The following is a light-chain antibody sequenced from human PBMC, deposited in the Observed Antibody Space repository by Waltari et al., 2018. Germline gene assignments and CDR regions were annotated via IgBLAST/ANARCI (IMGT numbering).Light chain of an antibody. CDR2: GAS. CDR1: QGIRNE. J-gene: IGKJ3*01. Sequence: DIQMTQSPSSLSASVGDRVIITCRASQGIRNELGWFQQRPGKAPKRLSYGASSLQSGRPSRFSGSAFGTEFTSTITSLQPEDFATYNCLRYMLYPMTFGPGIKVDV. V-gene: IGKV1-17*01. CDR3: LRYMLYPMT.